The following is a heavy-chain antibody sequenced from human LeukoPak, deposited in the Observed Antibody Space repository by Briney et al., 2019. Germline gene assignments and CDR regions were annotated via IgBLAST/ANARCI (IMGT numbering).Heavy chain of an antibody. Sequence: VASVTVSCKASGGTFSSYAISWVRQAPGQGLEWMGGIIPIFGTANYAQKFQGRVTITADESTSTAYMELSSLRSEDTAVYYCARFRSGYSSLQGGVGYFDYWGQGTLVTVSS. J-gene: IGHJ4*02. D-gene: IGHD6-19*01. CDR3: ARFRSGYSSLQGGVGYFDY. V-gene: IGHV1-69*01. CDR1: GGTFSSYA. CDR2: IIPIFGTA.